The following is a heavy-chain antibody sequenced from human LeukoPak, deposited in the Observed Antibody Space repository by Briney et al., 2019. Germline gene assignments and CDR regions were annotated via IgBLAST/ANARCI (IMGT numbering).Heavy chain of an antibody. CDR3: ARDLDYFDSSGSHRRRNYFDY. V-gene: IGHV3-53*01. CDR2: IHSDGST. Sequence: GGSLRLSCAASGLTFSTNYMTWVRQAPGKGLEWVSIIHSDGSTYYSDSVTGRFTISRDNYKNTLYLQMNSLRGEDTAMYYCARDLDYFDSSGSHRRRNYFDYWGQGTLVTVSS. CDR1: GLTFSTNY. J-gene: IGHJ4*02. D-gene: IGHD3-22*01.